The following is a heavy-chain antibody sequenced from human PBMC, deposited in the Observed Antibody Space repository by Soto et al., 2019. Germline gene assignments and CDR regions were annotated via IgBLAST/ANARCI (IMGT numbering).Heavy chain of an antibody. Sequence: SETLSLTCAVSGYSISSGYYWGWIRQPPGKGLEWIGSIYHSGSTYYNPSLKGRVTISVDTSKNQFSLKLSSVTAADTAVYYCASGRITPIVAYYFDYWGQGTLVTVSS. CDR3: ASGRITPIVAYYFDY. D-gene: IGHD3-22*01. CDR1: GYSISSGYY. J-gene: IGHJ4*02. V-gene: IGHV4-38-2*01. CDR2: IYHSGST.